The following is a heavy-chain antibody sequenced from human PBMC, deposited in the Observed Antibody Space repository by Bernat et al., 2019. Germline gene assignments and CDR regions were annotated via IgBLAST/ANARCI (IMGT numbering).Heavy chain of an antibody. CDR3: AKDKRVATNSPDY. V-gene: IGHV3-23*01. D-gene: IGHD5-12*01. CDR2: ISGSGGST. J-gene: IGHJ4*02. CDR1: GFTFSSYA. Sequence: EVQLLESGGGLVQPGGSLRLSCAASGFTFSSYAMSWVRQAPGKGLEWVSAISGSGGSTYYADSVKGRFTIPRDNSKNTLYLQMNSLRAEDTAVYYCAKDKRVATNSPDYWGQGTLVTVSS.